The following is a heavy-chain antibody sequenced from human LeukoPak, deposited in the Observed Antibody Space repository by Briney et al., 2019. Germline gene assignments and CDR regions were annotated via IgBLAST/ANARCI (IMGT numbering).Heavy chain of an antibody. J-gene: IGHJ3*02. Sequence: GGSLRLSCAASGFTFSDYALGWVRQAPGRGLEWVATLSGSGAGTYYSDSVQGRFTISRDNSKNSLYLQMNSLRAEDTAVYYCARGAMSFAIWGQGTVVTVSS. CDR1: GFTFSDYA. CDR2: LSGSGAGT. D-gene: IGHD5-18*01. V-gene: IGHV3-23*01. CDR3: ARGAMSFAI.